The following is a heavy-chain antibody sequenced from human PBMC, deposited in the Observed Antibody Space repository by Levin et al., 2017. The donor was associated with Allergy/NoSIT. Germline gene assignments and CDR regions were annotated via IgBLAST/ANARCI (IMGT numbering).Heavy chain of an antibody. D-gene: IGHD2/OR15-2a*01. CDR2: FSAYNGHT. CDR1: GFIFKNYG. CDR3: ARAAQPFTFYDSDGYAY. V-gene: IGHV1-18*04. J-gene: IGHJ4*02. Sequence: GESLKISCQTSGFIFKNYGFIWVRQAPGQGLEWMGWFSAYNGHTNYEVKFHGRATLSADTSTTTTRMELRSLRSDATAVYYCARAAQPFTFYDSDGYAYWGQGTLVTVSS.